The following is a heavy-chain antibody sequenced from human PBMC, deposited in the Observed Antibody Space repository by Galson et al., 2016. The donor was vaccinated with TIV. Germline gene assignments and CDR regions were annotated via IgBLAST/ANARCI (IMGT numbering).Heavy chain of an antibody. D-gene: IGHD2/OR15-2a*01. CDR1: GHSLNELV. CDR2: FDPEVSKT. CDR3: ATVAWFPGLSLDN. Sequence: SVKVSCKVSGHSLNELVIHWVRQAPGKGLEWMGGFDPEVSKTVYAQMLQGRVTMAADTSRNTAYMELGSLRFEDTAVYYCATVAWFPGLSLDNWGQGTTVTVSS. J-gene: IGHJ6*02. V-gene: IGHV1-24*01.